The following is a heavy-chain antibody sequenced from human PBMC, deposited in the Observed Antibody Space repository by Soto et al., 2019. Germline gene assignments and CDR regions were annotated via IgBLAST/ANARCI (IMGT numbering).Heavy chain of an antibody. V-gene: IGHV3-33*01. Sequence: WVFLRLPCAVSEFTFRSNGVHWVRQDPREGLEWVRVICYEGTNKYYAAPVKGRFTISRDNSKNTLYLQMNSLRAEDTSVYYCPREITPHLDYWGRGTLVTVSS. CDR2: ICYEGTNK. CDR3: PREITPHLDY. J-gene: IGHJ4*02. CDR1: EFTFRSNG.